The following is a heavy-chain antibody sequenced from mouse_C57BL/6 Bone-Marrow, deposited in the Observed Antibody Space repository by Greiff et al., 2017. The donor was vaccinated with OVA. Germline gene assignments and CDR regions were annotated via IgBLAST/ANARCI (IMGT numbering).Heavy chain of an antibody. V-gene: IGHV1-47*01. CDR2: FHPYNDDT. CDR3: ARRLIYGSSYGGAWFAY. D-gene: IGHD1-1*01. J-gene: IGHJ3*01. Sequence: VQLQQSGAELVKPGASVKMSCKASGYTFTTYPIEWMKQNHGKSLEWIGNFHPYNDDTKYNEKFKGKATLTVEKSSSTVYLELSRLTSDDSAVYYCARRLIYGSSYGGAWFAYWGQGTLVTVSA. CDR1: GYTFTTYP.